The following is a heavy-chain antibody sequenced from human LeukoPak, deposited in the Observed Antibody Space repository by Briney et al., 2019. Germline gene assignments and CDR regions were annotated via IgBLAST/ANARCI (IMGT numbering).Heavy chain of an antibody. Sequence: SETLSLTCAVSGGSLNSTNWWSWVRQPPGKGLEWIGEINHSGSTNYNPSLKSRVTISVDTSKNQFSLKLSSVTAADTAVYYCARTSMVRGVIITIRAFDIWGQGTMVTVSS. CDR3: ARTSMVRGVIITIRAFDI. D-gene: IGHD3-10*01. CDR2: INHSGST. V-gene: IGHV4-4*02. J-gene: IGHJ3*02. CDR1: GGSLNSTNW.